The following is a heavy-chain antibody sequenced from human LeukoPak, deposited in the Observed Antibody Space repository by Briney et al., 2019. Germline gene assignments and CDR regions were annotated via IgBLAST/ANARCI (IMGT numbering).Heavy chain of an antibody. Sequence: GASVKVSCKTSGYTFTNYGMHWVRQAPGQRLEWMGWINGGNGDAKYSQNFQGRVTIIRDTSASTAYMELSSLRSEDTAVYYCARVPLHDSSGHYYPHWGQGTLVTVSS. J-gene: IGHJ1*01. CDR1: GYTFTNYG. D-gene: IGHD3-22*01. CDR2: INGGNGDA. V-gene: IGHV1-3*01. CDR3: ARVPLHDSSGHYYPH.